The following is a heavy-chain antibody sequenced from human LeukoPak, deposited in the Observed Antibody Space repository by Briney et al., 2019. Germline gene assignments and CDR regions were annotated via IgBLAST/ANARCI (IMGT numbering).Heavy chain of an antibody. V-gene: IGHV1-2*02. CDR1: GYTFTGYY. Sequence: ASVKVSCKASGYTFTGYYMHWVRQAPGQGLEWMGWINPNSGGTNYAQKFQGRVTMTRDTSISTAYMELSRLRSDDTAVYYCARDHWYCSGGSCYLDFWGQGTPVTVSS. CDR2: INPNSGGT. D-gene: IGHD2-15*01. CDR3: ARDHWYCSGGSCYLDF. J-gene: IGHJ4*02.